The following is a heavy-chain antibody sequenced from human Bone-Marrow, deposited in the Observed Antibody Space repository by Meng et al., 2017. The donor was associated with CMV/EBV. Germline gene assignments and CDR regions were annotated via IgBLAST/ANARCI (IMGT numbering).Heavy chain of an antibody. V-gene: IGHV3-30*03. D-gene: IGHD2-21*01. CDR3: ASCRSNGGDCYSNYYYYGMDV. CDR2: ISYDGSNK. CDR1: GFTFSSYS. J-gene: IGHJ6*02. Sequence: GGSLRLSCAASGFTFSSYSMNWVRQAPGKGLEWVAVISYDGSNKYYADSVKGRFTISRDTSKNTLYLQMNSLRAEDTAVYYCASCRSNGGDCYSNYYYYGMDVWCQGTTVTVSS.